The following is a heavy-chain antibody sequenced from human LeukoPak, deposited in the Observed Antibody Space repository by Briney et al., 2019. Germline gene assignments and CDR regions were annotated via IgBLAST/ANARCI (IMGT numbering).Heavy chain of an antibody. CDR3: ASLSITGTTSDGPPFDY. V-gene: IGHV4-4*02. CDR2: IYHSGST. CDR1: GGSISSSNW. J-gene: IGHJ4*02. D-gene: IGHD1-7*01. Sequence: SETLSLTCAVSGGSISSSNWWSWVRQPPGKGLEWIGEIYHSGSTNYNPSLKSRVTISVDKSKNQFSLKLSSVTAADTAVYYCASLSITGTTSDGPPFDYWGQGTLVTVSS.